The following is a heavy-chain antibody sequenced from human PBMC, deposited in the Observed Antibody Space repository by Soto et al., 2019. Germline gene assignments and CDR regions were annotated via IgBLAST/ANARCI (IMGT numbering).Heavy chain of an antibody. Sequence: EGQLLGSGGGLEQPGGSLRLSCAASGFTFSNYAMTWVRQAPGKGLEWVSTISHTGGSTYYADSVKGRFTISRDNSKNTLYFQMNSLRGEDTAVYYCAKEHCSSGDCKYHYSMDVWGQGTTVTVSS. CDR2: ISHTGGST. CDR3: AKEHCSSGDCKYHYSMDV. CDR1: GFTFSNYA. V-gene: IGHV3-23*01. D-gene: IGHD2-2*01. J-gene: IGHJ6*02.